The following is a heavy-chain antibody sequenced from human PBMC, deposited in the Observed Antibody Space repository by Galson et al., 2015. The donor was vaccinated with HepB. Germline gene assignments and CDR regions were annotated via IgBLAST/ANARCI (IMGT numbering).Heavy chain of an antibody. V-gene: IGHV3-48*04. D-gene: IGHD1-1*01. Sequence: SLRLSCAASGFTFSSYSMNWVRQAPGKGLEWVSYISSSSSTIYYADSVKGRFTISRDNAKNSLYLQMNSLRAEDTAVYYCARAHESDNNNYWGQGTLVTVSS. CDR1: GFTFSSYS. J-gene: IGHJ4*02. CDR3: ARAHESDNNNY. CDR2: ISSSSSTI.